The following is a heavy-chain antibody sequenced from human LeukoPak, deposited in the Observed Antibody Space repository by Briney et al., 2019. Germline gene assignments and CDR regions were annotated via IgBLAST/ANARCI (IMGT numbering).Heavy chain of an antibody. V-gene: IGHV4-39*02. J-gene: IGHJ4*02. Sequence: GTLRLSCAASGFTFSNSGMSWVRQPPGKGLEWIGSIYYSGSTYYNPSLKSRVTISVDTSKNHFSVKLSSVTAADTAVYYCAREYYFDSTGYLYWGQGILVTVSS. CDR3: AREYYFDSTGYLY. CDR1: GFTFSNSG. CDR2: IYYSGST. D-gene: IGHD3-22*01.